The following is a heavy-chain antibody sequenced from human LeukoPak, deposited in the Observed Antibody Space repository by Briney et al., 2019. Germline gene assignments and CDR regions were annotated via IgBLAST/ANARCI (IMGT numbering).Heavy chain of an antibody. Sequence: HGESLKISCTGSGYSFTDYWIAWARQMPGKGLEWMGIIYPGDSDTRYSPSFQGQVTISADKSISTVYLQWSSLKASDTAMYYCARHGLSGSWYWFDPWGQGTLVTVSS. CDR1: GYSFTDYW. CDR3: ARHGLSGSWYWFDP. CDR2: IYPGDSDT. J-gene: IGHJ5*02. D-gene: IGHD6-13*01. V-gene: IGHV5-51*01.